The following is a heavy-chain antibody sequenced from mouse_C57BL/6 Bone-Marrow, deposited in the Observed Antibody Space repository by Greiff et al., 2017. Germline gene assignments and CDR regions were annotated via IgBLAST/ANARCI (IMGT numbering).Heavy chain of an antibody. CDR2: INPNNGGT. CDR1: GYTFTDYY. Sequence: EVQLQQSGPELVKPGASVKISCKASGYTFTDYYMNWVKQSHGKSLEWIGDINPNNGGTSYNQKFKGKATLTVDKSSSTAYMELRSLTSEDSAVXYCARIYYYGSSYWWEDYWGQGTTLTVSS. D-gene: IGHD1-1*01. CDR3: ARIYYYGSSYWWEDY. V-gene: IGHV1-26*01. J-gene: IGHJ2*01.